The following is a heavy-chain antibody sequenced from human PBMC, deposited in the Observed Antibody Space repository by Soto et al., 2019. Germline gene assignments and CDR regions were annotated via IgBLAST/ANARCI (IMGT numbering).Heavy chain of an antibody. J-gene: IGHJ3*01. Sequence: EVQVVESGGGLVQPGGSLRLSCAVSGLTFSDYYFDWVRQSPGKGLEWVGRSKNKANGYTMEYAASVKGRFTISRDDSTNSVFLQMSSLRTEDTAVYYCVIVGRTSWCHGTTVTVPS. CDR3: VIVGRTS. CDR2: SKNKANGYTM. V-gene: IGHV3-72*01. D-gene: IGHD3-3*01. CDR1: GLTFSDYY.